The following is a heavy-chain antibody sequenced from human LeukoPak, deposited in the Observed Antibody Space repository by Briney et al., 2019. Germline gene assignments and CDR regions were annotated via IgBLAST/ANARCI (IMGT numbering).Heavy chain of an antibody. CDR3: ARSLRGYSGYDYGMDV. V-gene: IGHV3-21*01. D-gene: IGHD5-12*01. CDR2: ISSSSSYI. J-gene: IGHJ6*02. CDR1: GFTFSSYS. Sequence: GGSLGLSCAASGFTFSSYSMNWVRQAPGKGLEWVSSISSSSSYIYYADSVKGRFTISRDNAKNSLYLQMNSLRAEDTAVYYCARSLRGYSGYDYGMDVWGQGTTVTVSS.